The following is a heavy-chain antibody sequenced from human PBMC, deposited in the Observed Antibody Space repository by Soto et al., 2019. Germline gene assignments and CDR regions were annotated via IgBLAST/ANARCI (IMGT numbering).Heavy chain of an antibody. V-gene: IGHV3-23*01. Sequence: EVQLLESGGGLVQPGGSLRLSCAASGFTFSSYAMNWVRQAPGKGLEWVAVISGSGGSTYYADSVKGRFTISRDNSKNTLYLQINSLRAEDTDVYYCARRSSSWYFDYWGQGTLVTVSS. CDR2: ISGSGGST. J-gene: IGHJ4*02. CDR1: GFTFSSYA. CDR3: ARRSSSWYFDY. D-gene: IGHD6-13*01.